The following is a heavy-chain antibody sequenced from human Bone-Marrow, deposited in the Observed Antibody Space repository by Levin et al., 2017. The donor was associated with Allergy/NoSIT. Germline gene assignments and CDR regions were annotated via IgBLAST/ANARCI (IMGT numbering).Heavy chain of an antibody. CDR3: ASAYGSGPIK. CDR1: GFTVSSNF. J-gene: IGHJ4*02. CDR2: IYSGGST. Sequence: GESLKISCAASGFTVSSNFMSWVRQAPGKGLEWVSVIYSGGSTYYADSVKGRFTISRDNSKNTLYLQMNSLRVEDTAVYYCASAYGSGPIKWGQGTLVTVSS. V-gene: IGHV3-66*01. D-gene: IGHD3-10*01.